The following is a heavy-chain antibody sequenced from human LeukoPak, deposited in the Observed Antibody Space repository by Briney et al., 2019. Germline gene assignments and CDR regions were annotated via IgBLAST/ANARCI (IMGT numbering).Heavy chain of an antibody. CDR2: IYSGGST. D-gene: IGHD6-13*01. V-gene: IGHV3-53*01. Sequence: GGSLRLSCAASGFTVSSNYMSWVRQAPGKGLEWVSVIYSGGSTYYADSVKGRFTISRDNSKNTLYLQMNSLRAEDTAVYYCAREIAAYGSAFDIWGQGTMVTVSS. CDR1: GFTVSSNY. CDR3: AREIAAYGSAFDI. J-gene: IGHJ3*02.